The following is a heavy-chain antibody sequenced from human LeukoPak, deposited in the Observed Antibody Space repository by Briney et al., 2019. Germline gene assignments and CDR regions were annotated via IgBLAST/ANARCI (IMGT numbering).Heavy chain of an antibody. D-gene: IGHD3-22*01. Sequence: GGSLRLSCAASGFTFSSYSMNWVRQAPGKGLEWVSSISSSSYIYYADSVKGRFTISRDNAKNSLYLQMNSLRAEDTAVYYCARDRGDSSGNDAFDIWGQGTMVTVSS. CDR3: ARDRGDSSGNDAFDI. J-gene: IGHJ3*02. CDR1: GFTFSSYS. V-gene: IGHV3-21*01. CDR2: ISSSSYI.